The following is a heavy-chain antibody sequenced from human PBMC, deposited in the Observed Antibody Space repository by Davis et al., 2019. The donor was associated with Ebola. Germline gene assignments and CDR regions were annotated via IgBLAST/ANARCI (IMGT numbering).Heavy chain of an antibody. V-gene: IGHV2-70*04. CDR3: ARNYFDSSGGPYGYYYGMDV. J-gene: IGHJ6*02. CDR1: GFSLSTSGMR. CDR2: IGWDDDK. D-gene: IGHD3-22*01. Sequence: SGPTLVKPTQTLTLTCTFSGFSLSTSGMRVSWIRQPPGKALEWLAHIGWDDDKFYSTSLKTRLTISKDTSKNHVVLTMTNMDPVDTATYYCARNYFDSSGGPYGYYYGMDVWGQGTTVTVSS.